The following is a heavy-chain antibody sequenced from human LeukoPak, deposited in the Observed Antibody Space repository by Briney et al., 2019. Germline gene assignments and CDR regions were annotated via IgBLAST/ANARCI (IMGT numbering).Heavy chain of an antibody. CDR3: ARATESYFDL. CDR1: GFTFSSYG. CDR2: IYSGGST. J-gene: IGHJ2*01. V-gene: IGHV3-66*01. Sequence: TGGSLRLSCAASGFTFSSYGMHWVRQAPGKGLEWASLIYSGGSTYYADSVQGRFIISRDNSKNTVYLQLNSLRAEDTAVYYCARATESYFDLWGRGTLVTVSS.